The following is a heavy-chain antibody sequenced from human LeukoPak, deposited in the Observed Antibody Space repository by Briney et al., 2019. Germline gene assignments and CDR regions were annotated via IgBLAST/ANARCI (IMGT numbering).Heavy chain of an antibody. Sequence: ASVKVSCKASGYTFSGYYMHWVRQAPGQGLEWMGWINPNSGGTKFAQKFQGRVTMTRDTSISTAHMDLSRLRSDDTAVYYCARGSSSGWYENFDYWGQGTLVTVSS. CDR2: INPNSGGT. D-gene: IGHD6-19*01. CDR1: GYTFSGYY. V-gene: IGHV1-2*02. J-gene: IGHJ4*02. CDR3: ARGSSSGWYENFDY.